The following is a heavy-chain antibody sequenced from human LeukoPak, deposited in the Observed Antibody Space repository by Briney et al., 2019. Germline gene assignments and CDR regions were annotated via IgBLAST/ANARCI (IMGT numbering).Heavy chain of an antibody. J-gene: IGHJ3*02. Sequence: PGGSLRLSCAASGFTFSGYWMHWGRQVPEKGLVLVSRIDNGGSGTTYADSVKGRFTISRDNSKNTLYLQMNSLRDEDTAVYFCARERLENCNDGSCPDALDIWGQGTMVTISS. CDR2: IDNGGSGT. D-gene: IGHD2-15*01. CDR3: ARERLENCNDGSCPDALDI. CDR1: GFTFSGYW. V-gene: IGHV3-74*01.